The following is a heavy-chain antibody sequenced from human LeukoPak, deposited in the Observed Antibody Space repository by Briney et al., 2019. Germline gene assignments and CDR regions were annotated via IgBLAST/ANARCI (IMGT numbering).Heavy chain of an antibody. J-gene: IGHJ4*02. CDR2: INHSGST. D-gene: IGHD3-22*01. V-gene: IGHV4-34*01. Sequence: SETLSLTCAVYGGSFSGYYWSWIRQPPGKGLEWIGEINHSGSTNYNPSLKSRVTISVDTSKNQFSLKLSSVTAADTAVYYCASLLYYYDSSGYLFDYWGQGTLVTVSS. CDR3: ASLLYYYDSSGYLFDY. CDR1: GGSFSGYY.